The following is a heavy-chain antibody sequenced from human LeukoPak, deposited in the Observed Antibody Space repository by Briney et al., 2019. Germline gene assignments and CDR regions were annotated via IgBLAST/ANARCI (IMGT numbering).Heavy chain of an antibody. J-gene: IGHJ6*02. V-gene: IGHV4-4*07. CDR2: IYTSGST. CDR1: GGSISSYY. CDR3: AGQRYCTSTNCYYGVDV. D-gene: IGHD2/OR15-2a*01. Sequence: PSETLFLTCTVSGGSISSYYWSWIRQPAGKGLEWIGRIYTSGSTNYNPSLKSRVTMSVDTSKNQFSLKLSSVTAADTAVYYCAGQRYCTSTNCYYGVDVWGQGTTVTVSS.